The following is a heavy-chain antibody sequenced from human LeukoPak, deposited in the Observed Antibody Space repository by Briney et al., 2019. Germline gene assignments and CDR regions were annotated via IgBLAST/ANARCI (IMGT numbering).Heavy chain of an antibody. CDR3: AREDDWNYEDY. CDR1: GFTFSSYW. D-gene: IGHD1-7*01. Sequence: GGSLRLSCAASGFTFSSYWMSWVRQAPGKGLEWVANIKQDGSEEYYVDSVKGRFTISRDNAKNSLYLQMNSLRAEDTAGYYCAREDDWNYEDYWGQGTLVTVSS. V-gene: IGHV3-7*01. CDR2: IKQDGSEE. J-gene: IGHJ4*02.